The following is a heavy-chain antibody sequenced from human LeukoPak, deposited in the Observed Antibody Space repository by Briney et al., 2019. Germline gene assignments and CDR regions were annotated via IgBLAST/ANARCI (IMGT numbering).Heavy chain of an antibody. CDR3: ARSPEQLALYY. CDR2: ISYDGSNK. CDR1: GFTFSSYA. Sequence: GGSLRLSCAASGFTFSSYAMHWVRQAPGKGLEWVAVISYDGSNKYYVDSVKGRFTISRDNSKNTLYLQMNSLRAEDTAVYYCARSPEQLALYYWGQGTLVTVSS. V-gene: IGHV3-30-3*01. J-gene: IGHJ4*02. D-gene: IGHD6-6*01.